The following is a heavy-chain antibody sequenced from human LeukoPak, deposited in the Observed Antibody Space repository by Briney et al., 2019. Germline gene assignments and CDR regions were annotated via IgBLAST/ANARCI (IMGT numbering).Heavy chain of an antibody. CDR1: GGPISTSSYY. CDR3: ARHHSSGWYGAMDV. D-gene: IGHD6-19*01. J-gene: IGHJ6*04. CDR2: SYYSGST. Sequence: PSETLSLTCTVSGGPISTSSYYWGWVRQPPGKGLEWIGNSYYSGSTYYNPSLKSRVTISVDTSKNQFSLQLNSVTAADTAVYYCARHHSSGWYGAMDVWGKGTTVTVSS. V-gene: IGHV4-39*07.